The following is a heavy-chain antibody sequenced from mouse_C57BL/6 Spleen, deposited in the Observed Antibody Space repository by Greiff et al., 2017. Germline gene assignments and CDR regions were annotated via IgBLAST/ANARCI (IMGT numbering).Heavy chain of an antibody. D-gene: IGHD2-1*01. CDR2: IYPGSGIT. V-gene: IGHV1-55*01. CDR1: GYTFTSYW. CDR3: ARMGGNYVFFDC. J-gene: IGHJ2*01. Sequence: VQLHQPGAELVKPGASVKMSCTASGYTFTSYWITWVQQGPGQGLEWIGDIYPGSGITNYNETCKSKSTLPVDTSSSTVYMQLSSLTSEDSAVYYCARMGGNYVFFDCWGQGTTLTVSS.